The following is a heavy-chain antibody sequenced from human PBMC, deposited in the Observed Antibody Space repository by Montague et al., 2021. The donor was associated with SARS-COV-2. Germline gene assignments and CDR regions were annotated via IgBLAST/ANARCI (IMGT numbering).Heavy chain of an antibody. V-gene: IGHV4-4*07. CDR1: GDSISRYY. Sequence: SDTLSLTCSVSGDSISRYYWCWIRQSDGQGLEWIGRIYTGGYVNYNPALQSRVSMSVDTSKSQVSLNVTSVTAADTAVYYCARAIWHLDVWGRGILVTVSS. CDR3: ARAIWHLDV. CDR2: IYTGGYV. J-gene: IGHJ2*01.